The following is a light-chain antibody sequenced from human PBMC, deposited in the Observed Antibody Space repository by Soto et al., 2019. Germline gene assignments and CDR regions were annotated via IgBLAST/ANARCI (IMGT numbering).Light chain of an antibody. V-gene: IGKV3-20*01. CDR3: QRYGSSPIT. J-gene: IGKJ5*01. Sequence: EIVLTQSPGTLSLSPGERATLSCRASQSVSSSYLAWYQQKPGQAPRLLIYDASSRATGIPDRFSGSGSGTDFTLTISRLEPEEFAEYYCQRYGSSPITFGQGTRLEIK. CDR1: QSVSSSY. CDR2: DAS.